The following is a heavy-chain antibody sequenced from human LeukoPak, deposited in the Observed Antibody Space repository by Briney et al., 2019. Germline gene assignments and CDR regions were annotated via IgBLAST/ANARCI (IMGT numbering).Heavy chain of an antibody. Sequence: TGGSLRLSCAASGFTFSSYAMSWVRQAPGKGLEWVSAISGSGGSTYYADSVKGRFTISRDNSKNTLYLQMNSLRAEDTAVYYCAKLGPYAPSSLLIQLWASPHFDYWGQGTLVTVSS. D-gene: IGHD5-18*01. J-gene: IGHJ4*02. CDR3: AKLGPYAPSSLLIQLWASPHFDY. V-gene: IGHV3-23*01. CDR2: ISGSGGST. CDR1: GFTFSSYA.